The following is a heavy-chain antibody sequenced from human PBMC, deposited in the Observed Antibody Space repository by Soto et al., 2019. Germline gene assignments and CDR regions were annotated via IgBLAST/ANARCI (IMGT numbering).Heavy chain of an antibody. D-gene: IGHD1-1*01. CDR1: GFAISRGYY. V-gene: IGHV4-38-2*02. J-gene: IGHJ4*02. CDR3: AREKVGTTFFDN. Sequence: TSETLSLTCSVSGFAISRGYYWSWVRRPPGKGLEWIGSIYPSVSSYHNPSLATRLRLSIDTSKNQFTLNLTSVTAADTALYFCAREKVGTTFFDNWGQGIQVTVSS. CDR2: IYPSVSS.